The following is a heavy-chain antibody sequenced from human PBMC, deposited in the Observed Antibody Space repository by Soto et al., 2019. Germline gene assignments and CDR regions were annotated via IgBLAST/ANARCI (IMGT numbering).Heavy chain of an antibody. CDR2: ISGSGGTT. V-gene: IGHV3-23*01. D-gene: IGHD4-4*01. CDR3: AKDVRATTPYYFDY. J-gene: IGHJ4*02. CDR1: GFTFSSYA. Sequence: GGSLRLSCAASGFTFSSYAMNWVRQAPGKGLEWVSAISGSGGTTYYADSVKGRFTISRDNSKNTLYLQMNSLRAEDTAVFYCAKDVRATTPYYFDYWGQGTLVTVSS.